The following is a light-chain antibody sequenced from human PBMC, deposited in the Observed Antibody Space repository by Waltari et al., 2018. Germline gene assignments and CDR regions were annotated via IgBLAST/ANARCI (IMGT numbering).Light chain of an antibody. V-gene: IGLV2-14*03. CDR2: GVS. Sequence: QAALTQPASVSGSPGQSITISCTGTSTAIGAYSYVSWFQQHPGKAPKLMICGVSIRPSGVSNRFSGSKSGNTASLTISGLQAEDEADYYCSSFTDSRIYVFGSGTKVTVL. CDR1: STAIGAYSY. J-gene: IGLJ1*01. CDR3: SSFTDSRIYV.